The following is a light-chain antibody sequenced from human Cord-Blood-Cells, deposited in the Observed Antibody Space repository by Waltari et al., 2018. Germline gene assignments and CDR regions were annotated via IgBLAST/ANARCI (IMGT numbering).Light chain of an antibody. CDR3: NSRDSSGNHWV. CDR2: GKN. Sequence: SSELTHVPAVSVALGQTVRSTCQGGSLRRYYATWYQQKPGQSPVLVIYGKNNRPSGNPDRFSGSSSGNTASLTITGAQAEDEADYYCNSRDSSGNHWVFGGGTKLTVL. V-gene: IGLV3-19*01. J-gene: IGLJ3*02. CDR1: SLRRYY.